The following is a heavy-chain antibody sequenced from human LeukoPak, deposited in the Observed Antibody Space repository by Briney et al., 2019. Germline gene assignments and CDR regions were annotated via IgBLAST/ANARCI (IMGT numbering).Heavy chain of an antibody. CDR2: ITGSGGST. CDR1: GFTFSSFA. V-gene: IGHV3-23*01. Sequence: QPGGSLRLSCAASGFTFSSFAMSWVRQAPGKGLEWVSGITGSGGSTNYADSVKGRFTISRDNSKNTLYLQMSSLRAEDTAVYYCTGGGWSTDAFDIWGQGTMVTVSS. CDR3: TGGGWSTDAFDI. J-gene: IGHJ3*02. D-gene: IGHD6-19*01.